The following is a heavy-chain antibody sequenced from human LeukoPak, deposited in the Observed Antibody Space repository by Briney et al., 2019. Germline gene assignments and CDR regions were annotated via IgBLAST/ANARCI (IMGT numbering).Heavy chain of an antibody. Sequence: PGGSLRLSCSASGFTFSNQAMSWVRQAPGKGLQWVSAISSSGGSTYYTDSVKGRFTISRDNSKNTLYLQMNSLRAEDTAVYYCATGVVAAFAFDIWGQGTMVTVSS. CDR1: GFTFSNQA. CDR2: ISSSGGST. V-gene: IGHV3-23*01. D-gene: IGHD2-15*01. CDR3: ATGVVAAFAFDI. J-gene: IGHJ3*02.